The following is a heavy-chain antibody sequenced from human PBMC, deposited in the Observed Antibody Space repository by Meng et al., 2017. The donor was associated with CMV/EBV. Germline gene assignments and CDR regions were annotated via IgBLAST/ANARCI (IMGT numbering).Heavy chain of an antibody. CDR3: AIAAPDYYVSSGPSDY. CDR2: IYCSGST. V-gene: IGHV4-30-4*08. CDR1: GCTISSGDYY. J-gene: IGHJ4*02. D-gene: IGHD3-22*01. Sequence: APLQESPPGLVTPSHTLPTTYTFAGCTISSGDYYWCWRHQPPGKLLECIDYIYCSGSTYYHPSHNILVTIAVDTSKNQFSLKLSAVTAADTAYYYWAIAAPDYYVSSGPSDYWGQGTLVTVSS.